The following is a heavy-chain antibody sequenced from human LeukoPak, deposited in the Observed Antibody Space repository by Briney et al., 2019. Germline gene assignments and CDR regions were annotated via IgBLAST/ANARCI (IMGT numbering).Heavy chain of an antibody. V-gene: IGHV4-34*01. D-gene: IGHD2-15*01. Sequence: KPSETLSLTCAVYGGSFSGYYWSWIRQPPGKGLEWIGEINHSGSTNYNPSLKSRVTISVDTSKNQFSLKLSSVPAADTAVYYCARDRFRGYCSGGSCYDGSLFDYWGQGTLVTVSS. CDR3: ARDRFRGYCSGGSCYDGSLFDY. CDR1: GGSFSGYY. CDR2: INHSGST. J-gene: IGHJ4*02.